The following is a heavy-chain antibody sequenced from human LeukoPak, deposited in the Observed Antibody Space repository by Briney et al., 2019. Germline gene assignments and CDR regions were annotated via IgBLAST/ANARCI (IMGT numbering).Heavy chain of an antibody. V-gene: IGHV4-59*01. Sequence: PSETLSLTCTVSGGSISNYYWSWNRQPPGKGLEWIGYIYYSGNTNYNPSLKSRVTISVDTSKNQFSLKLNSVTAADTAVYYCARVRSCSTNRCYDREFDNWGQGTLVTVSS. J-gene: IGHJ4*02. CDR3: ARVRSCSTNRCYDREFDN. CDR2: IYYSGNT. D-gene: IGHD2-2*01. CDR1: GGSISNYY.